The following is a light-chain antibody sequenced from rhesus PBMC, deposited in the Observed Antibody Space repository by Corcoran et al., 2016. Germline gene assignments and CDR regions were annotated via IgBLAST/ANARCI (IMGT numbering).Light chain of an antibody. V-gene: IGLV2-32*01. Sequence: QAALTQPRSVSGSPGQSVTISCTGTSSDIGAYNYVSWYQHHPGAAPKLVIYEVTKRPSGVSDRFSGSKSGNTASLTISGLQAEDEADYFCCSYAGSYSLYIFGGGTRLTVL. CDR2: EVT. CDR1: SSDIGAYNY. J-gene: IGLJ1*01. CDR3: CSYAGSYSLYI.